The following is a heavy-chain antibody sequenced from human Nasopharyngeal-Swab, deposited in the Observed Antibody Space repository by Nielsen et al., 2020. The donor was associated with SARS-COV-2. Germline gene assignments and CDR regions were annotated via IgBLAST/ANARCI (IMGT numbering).Heavy chain of an antibody. D-gene: IGHD6-19*01. V-gene: IGHV3-15*01. CDR1: GFVFSSVW. CDR3: TTLHRTGWF. Sequence: GGSLRLSCAASGFVFSSVWMSWVRQAPGKGLEWFGRIKRKADGGTVEYATAVRGRFSITSDDSRNTLFLQMNRLKTEDTAVYYCTTLHRTGWFWGQGTLVTVPS. CDR2: IKRKADGGTV. J-gene: IGHJ4*02.